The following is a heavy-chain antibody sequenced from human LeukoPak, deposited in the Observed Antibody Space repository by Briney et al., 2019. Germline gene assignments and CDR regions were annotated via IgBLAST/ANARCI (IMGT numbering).Heavy chain of an antibody. V-gene: IGHV3-21*01. CDR2: ISSSSSYI. J-gene: IGHJ3*02. CDR1: GFTFSSYS. D-gene: IGHD6-19*01. Sequence: GGSLRLSCAASGFTFSSYSMNWVRQAPGKGLEWVSSISSSSSYIYYADSVKGRFTISRDNAKNSLYLQMNSLRAEDTAVYYCARRLALIAVAGTVPGDAFDIWGQGTMVTVSS. CDR3: ARRLALIAVAGTVPGDAFDI.